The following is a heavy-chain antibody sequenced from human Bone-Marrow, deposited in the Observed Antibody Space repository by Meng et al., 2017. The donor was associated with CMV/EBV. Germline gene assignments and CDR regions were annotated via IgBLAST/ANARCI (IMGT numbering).Heavy chain of an antibody. J-gene: IGHJ4*02. CDR1: GGSISSGDYY. V-gene: IGHV4-30-4*08. D-gene: IGHD2-15*01. CDR2: IYYSGST. Sequence: QVRVQEPCPGLVKPSLTLSPTCTVSGGSISSGDYYWSWIRQPPGKGLEWIGYIYYSGSTYYNPSLKSRVTISVDTSKNQFSLKLSSVTAADTAVYYCARVLSGYFDYWGQGTLVTVSS. CDR3: ARVLSGYFDY.